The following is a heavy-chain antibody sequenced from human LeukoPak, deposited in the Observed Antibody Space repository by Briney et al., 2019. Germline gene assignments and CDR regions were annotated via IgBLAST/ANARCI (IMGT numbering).Heavy chain of an antibody. J-gene: IGHJ6*02. Sequence: QPGGSLRLSCAPSGFTFSSYAMSWVRQAPGKGLEWVSAISGSGGSTYYADSVKGRFTISSDNSKNTLYLQMNRLRVDVPAVYYCAKDNGGIVRGPAGRYYYYYYGMDVWGQGTTVTVSS. D-gene: IGHD3-10*01. CDR3: AKDNGGIVRGPAGRYYYYYYGMDV. V-gene: IGHV3-23*01. CDR2: ISGSGGST. CDR1: GFTFSSYA.